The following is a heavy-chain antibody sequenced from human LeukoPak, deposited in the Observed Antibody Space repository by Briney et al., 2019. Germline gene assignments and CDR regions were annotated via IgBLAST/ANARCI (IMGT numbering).Heavy chain of an antibody. D-gene: IGHD6-6*01. CDR3: AKCLPYSSSSQMTGVSYYYYMDV. CDR2: ISGSGGST. J-gene: IGHJ6*03. Sequence: PGGSLRLSCAASGFTFSSYAMSWVRQAPGKGLEWVSAISGSGGSTYYADSVKGRFTISRDNSKNTLYLQMNSLRAEDTAVYYCAKCLPYSSSSQMTGVSYYYYMDVWGKGTTVTVSS. CDR1: GFTFSSYA. V-gene: IGHV3-23*01.